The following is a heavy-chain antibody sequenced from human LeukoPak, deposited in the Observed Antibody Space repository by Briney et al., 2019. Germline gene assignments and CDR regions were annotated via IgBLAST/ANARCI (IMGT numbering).Heavy chain of an antibody. J-gene: IGHJ5*02. V-gene: IGHV4-39*07. Sequence: PSETLSLTCTVSGGSISSSSYYWCWIRQPPGKGPEWIGSIYYSGSTYYNPSLKSRVTISVDTSKNQFSLKLSSVTAADTAVYYCARGRYCSSTRCYTQWFDPWGQGTLVTVSS. CDR3: ARGRYCSSTRCYTQWFDP. CDR2: IYYSGST. D-gene: IGHD2-2*02. CDR1: GGSISSSSYY.